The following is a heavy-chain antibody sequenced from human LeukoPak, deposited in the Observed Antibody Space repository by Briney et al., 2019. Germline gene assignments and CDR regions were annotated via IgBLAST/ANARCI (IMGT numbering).Heavy chain of an antibody. CDR1: GGSFSGYY. CDR2: INHSGST. D-gene: IGHD6-13*01. CDR3: ARGPGDIAASYYGMDV. J-gene: IGHJ6*02. V-gene: IGHV4-34*01. Sequence: PSETLSLTCAVYGGSFSGYYWSWIRQPPGKGLEWIGEINHSGSTNYNPSLKSRVTISVDTSKNQFSLKLSSETAADTAVYYCARGPGDIAASYYGMDVWGQGTTVTVSS.